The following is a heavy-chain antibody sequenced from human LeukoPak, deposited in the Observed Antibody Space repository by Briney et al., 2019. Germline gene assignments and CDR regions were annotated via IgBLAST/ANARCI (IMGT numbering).Heavy chain of an antibody. D-gene: IGHD1-26*01. V-gene: IGHV4-34*01. Sequence: SETLSLTCAVYGGSFSGYYWSWIRQPPGKGLEWIGEINHSGSTNYNPSLKSRVTISVDTSKNQFSLQLNSVTPEDTAVYYCAREIVGATGFGYWGQGTLVTVSS. J-gene: IGHJ4*02. CDR1: GGSFSGYY. CDR2: INHSGST. CDR3: AREIVGATGFGY.